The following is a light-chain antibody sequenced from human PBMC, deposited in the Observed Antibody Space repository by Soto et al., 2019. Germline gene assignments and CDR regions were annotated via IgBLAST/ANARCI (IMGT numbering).Light chain of an antibody. Sequence: EILFTQSPVTLSLSPAERATLSCRASQSVSSNYLAWYQQKPGQAPRLLIYGASNRATGIPDRFSGSGSGTDFTLTSSRLEPEDLAVYYCQQYGSSRTFGQGTKVDVK. CDR1: QSVSSNY. V-gene: IGKV3-20*01. CDR2: GAS. CDR3: QQYGSSRT. J-gene: IGKJ1*01.